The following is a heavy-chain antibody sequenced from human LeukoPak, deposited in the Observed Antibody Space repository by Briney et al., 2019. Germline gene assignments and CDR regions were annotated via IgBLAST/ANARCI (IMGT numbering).Heavy chain of an antibody. D-gene: IGHD1-1*01. CDR2: IYYSGST. CDR1: GGSISSSSYY. Sequence: PSETLSLTCTVSGGSISSSSYYWGWIRQPPGKGLEWIGSIYYSGSTYYNPSLKSRVTISVDTSKNQFSLKLSSLTAADTAVYYCARDSVQLERVDYWGQGTLVTVSS. V-gene: IGHV4-39*02. J-gene: IGHJ4*02. CDR3: ARDSVQLERVDY.